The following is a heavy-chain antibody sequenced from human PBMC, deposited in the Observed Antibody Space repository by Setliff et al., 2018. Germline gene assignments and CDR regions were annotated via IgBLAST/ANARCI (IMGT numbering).Heavy chain of an antibody. V-gene: IGHV4-34*01. D-gene: IGHD4-4*01. CDR3: AREGPESDSSGYMDV. CDR2: INHSGRT. J-gene: IGHJ6*03. Sequence: SETLSLTCAVYGASFSGTYCRWIRQSPGKGMECFGEINHSGRTKFNPSLKSRVTMSVDPSKNHFSLKVTSVTVADTAVYYCAREGPESDSSGYMDVWGQGTTVTVSS. CDR1: GASFSGTY.